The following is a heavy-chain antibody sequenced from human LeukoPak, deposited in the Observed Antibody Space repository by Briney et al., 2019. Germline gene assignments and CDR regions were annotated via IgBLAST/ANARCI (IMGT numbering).Heavy chain of an antibody. D-gene: IGHD2-21*01. J-gene: IGHJ4*02. CDR1: GFTVSSNY. V-gene: IGHV3-53*01. CDR3: AKEALVIADPIDY. Sequence: PGGSLRLSCAASGFTVSSNYMSWVRQAPGKGLEWVSVIYSGGSTYYADSVKGRFTISRDNSKNTLYLQMNSLRAEDTAVYYCAKEALVIADPIDYWGQGTLVTVSS. CDR2: IYSGGST.